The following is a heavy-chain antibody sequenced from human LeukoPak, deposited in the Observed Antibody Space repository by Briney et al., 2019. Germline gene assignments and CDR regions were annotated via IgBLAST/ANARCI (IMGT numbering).Heavy chain of an antibody. J-gene: IGHJ1*01. Sequence: GGSLRLSCTASGFTFGDYAMSWVRQAPGKGLEWVGFIRSKAYGGTTEYAASVKGRFTISRDDSKSIAYLQMNSLKTEDTAVYYCTRAPMYYDFWSGLYFQHWGQGTLVTVSS. D-gene: IGHD3-3*01. CDR1: GFTFGDYA. CDR3: TRAPMYYDFWSGLYFQH. V-gene: IGHV3-49*04. CDR2: IRSKAYGGTT.